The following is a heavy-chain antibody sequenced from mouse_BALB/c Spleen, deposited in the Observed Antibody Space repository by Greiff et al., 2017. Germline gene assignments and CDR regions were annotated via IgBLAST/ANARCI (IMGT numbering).Heavy chain of an antibody. CDR3: ARRANWDNYAIDY. CDR2: IAPGSGST. J-gene: IGHJ4*01. CDR1: GYTFTSYW. V-gene: IGHV1S41*01. Sequence: DLVKPGASVKLSCKASGYTFTSYWINWIKQRPGQGLEWIGRIAPGSGSTYYNEMFKGKATLTVDTSSSTAYIQLSSLSSEDSAVYFCARRANWDNYAIDYWGQGTSVTVSS. D-gene: IGHD4-1*01.